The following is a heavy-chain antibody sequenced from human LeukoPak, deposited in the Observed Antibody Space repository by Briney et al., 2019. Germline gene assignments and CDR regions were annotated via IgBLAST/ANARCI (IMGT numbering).Heavy chain of an antibody. V-gene: IGHV3-23*01. CDR1: GFTFSNFA. J-gene: IGHJ4*02. D-gene: IGHD3-10*02. Sequence: GGSLRLSWVASGFTFSNFAMNWVRQAPGKGLEWVSSITYNGANSYYADSVKGRFTISRDSSKNTLYLQMNSLRAEDTAVYYCAKESVGYVPVDWGQGTLVIVSS. CDR2: ITYNGANS. CDR3: AKESVGYVPVD.